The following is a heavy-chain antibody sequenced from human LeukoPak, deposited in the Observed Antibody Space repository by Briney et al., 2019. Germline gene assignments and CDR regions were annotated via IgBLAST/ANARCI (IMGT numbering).Heavy chain of an antibody. J-gene: IGHJ6*03. Sequence: GGSLRLSCAASGFTFSSYAMHWVRQAPGKGLEWVAVISYDGSNKYYADSVKGRFTISRDNSKNTLYLQMNSLRAEDTAVYYCARDGSWNDHYYYYMDVWGKGTTVTVSS. CDR3: ARDGSWNDHYYYYMDV. D-gene: IGHD1-1*01. V-gene: IGHV3-30*04. CDR1: GFTFSSYA. CDR2: ISYDGSNK.